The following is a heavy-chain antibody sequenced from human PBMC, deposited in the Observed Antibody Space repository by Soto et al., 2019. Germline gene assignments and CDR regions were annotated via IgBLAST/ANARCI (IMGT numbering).Heavy chain of an antibody. CDR1: GDSISNNKW. V-gene: IGHV4-4*02. D-gene: IGHD5-18*01. Sequence: PSETLSLTCSVSGDSISNNKWWSWVRQPPGKGLEWIGEMHHSGSIHYNASLKSRATLSVDKSRNQFSLQLTSVTAADTALYFCARRGGYSYGAVAFDIWGQGTMVTVSS. J-gene: IGHJ3*02. CDR3: ARRGGYSYGAVAFDI. CDR2: MHHSGSI.